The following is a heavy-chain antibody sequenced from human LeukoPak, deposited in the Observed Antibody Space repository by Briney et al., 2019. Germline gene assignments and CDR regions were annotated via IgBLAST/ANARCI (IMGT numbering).Heavy chain of an antibody. CDR2: ISWNSGKI. D-gene: IGHD2-21*02. CDR3: AKDIGDYRAFDM. V-gene: IGHV3-9*03. CDR1: GVTFDDYA. Sequence: GGSLRLSCAASGVTFDDYAMHWVGQAQGKGLEWVSGISWNSGKIAYADSVKGRFTISRDNAKSSLYLQMNSLRAEDMALYYCAKDIGDYRAFDMWGQGTMVTVSS. J-gene: IGHJ3*02.